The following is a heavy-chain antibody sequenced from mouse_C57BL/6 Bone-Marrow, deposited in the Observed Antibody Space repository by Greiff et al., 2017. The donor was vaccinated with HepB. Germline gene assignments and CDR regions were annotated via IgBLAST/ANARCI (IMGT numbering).Heavy chain of an antibody. J-gene: IGHJ3*01. D-gene: IGHD3-2*02. Sequence: QVQLKQSGAELARPGASVKLSCKASGYTFTSYGISWVKQRTGQGLEWIGEIYPRSGNTYYNEKFKGKATLTADKSSSTAYMELRSLTSEDSAVYFCARPRLQYAYWGQGTLVTVSA. CDR1: GYTFTSYG. CDR3: ARPRLQYAY. V-gene: IGHV1-81*01. CDR2: IYPRSGNT.